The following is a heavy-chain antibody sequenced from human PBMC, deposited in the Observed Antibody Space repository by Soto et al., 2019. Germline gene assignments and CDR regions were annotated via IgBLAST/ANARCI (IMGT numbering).Heavy chain of an antibody. CDR2: IYWSGDE. CDR1: VFSLSTSEVG. J-gene: IGHJ3*02. Sequence: SGPTXAPTHTLTLTFAFSVFSLSTSEVGVGWIRQPPGKALEWIAHIYWSGDEHYSPSLKSRLSITKETSKNQVVLTMTNMDPVDTDTYYCERGLADRPVFDFDIWGQGTMVNV. CDR3: ERGLADRPVFDFDI. D-gene: IGHD6-6*01. V-gene: IGHV2-5*01.